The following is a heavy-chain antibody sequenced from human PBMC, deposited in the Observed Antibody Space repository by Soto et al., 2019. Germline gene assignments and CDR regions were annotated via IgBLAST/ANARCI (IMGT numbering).Heavy chain of an antibody. J-gene: IGHJ6*02. V-gene: IGHV1-18*04. Sequence: ASVKVSCKASGYPFTSYGITWVRQDPGQGLEWMGWISAYNGNTNYAQKLQGRVTMTTDTSKSTAYMELRRLRVDDTAVYYPVRVAVAGAGYYYSGMENLGQEATVATSS. CDR3: VRVAVAGAGYYYSGMEN. CDR2: ISAYNGNT. D-gene: IGHD6-13*01. CDR1: GYPFTSYG.